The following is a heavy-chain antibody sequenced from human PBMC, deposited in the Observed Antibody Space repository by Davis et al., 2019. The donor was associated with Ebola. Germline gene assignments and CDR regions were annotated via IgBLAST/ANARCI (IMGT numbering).Heavy chain of an antibody. V-gene: IGHV3-23*01. D-gene: IGHD1-26*01. CDR2: ISGSGGST. CDR1: GFTFSSYA. Sequence: GESLKLSCAASGFTFSSYAMTWVRQAPGKGLEWVSAISGSGGSTYYADSVKGRFTISRDNSKNTLYLQMNSLRAEDTAVYYCAKDPWELLLAPDAFDIWGQGTMVTVSS. CDR3: AKDPWELLLAPDAFDI. J-gene: IGHJ3*02.